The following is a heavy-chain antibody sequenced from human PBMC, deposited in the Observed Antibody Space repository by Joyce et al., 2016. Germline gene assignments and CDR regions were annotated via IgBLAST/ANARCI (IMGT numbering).Heavy chain of an antibody. Sequence: HLQESGPGLVKPSETLSLTCTISGDSFSDTSYYWSWIRQPPGKGLEWLGFMYNSETTNYNPSLGGRLSIAAGAAKKQFSLRLTSVTSADTAVYYCATSLPSRVGGFQFFGLDVWGQGTTVIVS. D-gene: IGHD3-10*01. J-gene: IGHJ6*02. CDR3: ATSLPSRVGGFQFFGLDV. CDR2: MYNSETT. CDR1: GDSFSDTSYY. V-gene: IGHV4-61*01.